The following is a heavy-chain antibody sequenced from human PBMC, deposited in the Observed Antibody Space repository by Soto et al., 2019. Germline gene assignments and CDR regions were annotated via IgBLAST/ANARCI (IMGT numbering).Heavy chain of an antibody. CDR2: ISPRSGYT. CDR1: GFTFSDEY. J-gene: IGHJ5*02. D-gene: IGHD2-8*01. CDR3: AGAGRPGNGAWLDP. V-gene: IGHV3-11*06. Sequence: GGSLRLSCAASGFTFSDEYMSWVRQAPGRGLEWVSYISPRSGYTKYADSVKGRFTISRDDSKNSLYLQMNSLRAEDTAVYYCAGAGRPGNGAWLDPWGRGTLVTVSS.